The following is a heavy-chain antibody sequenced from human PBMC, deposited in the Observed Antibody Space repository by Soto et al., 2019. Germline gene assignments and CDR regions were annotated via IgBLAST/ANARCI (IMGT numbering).Heavy chain of an antibody. V-gene: IGHV2-5*01. CDR3: AHRRGIAAIATFDY. D-gene: IGHD6-13*01. CDR2: IYWNDDK. Sequence: QITLEESGPSLVKPTQTLTLTCTFCGFSLKNSGVGVAWIRQPPGKALEWLALIYWNDDKRYSPTLKNRININKDTSKNQVVLTMTNMDTVDTGTYYCAHRRGIAAIATFDYWGQGMLVTVSS. CDR1: GFSLKNSGVG. J-gene: IGHJ4*02.